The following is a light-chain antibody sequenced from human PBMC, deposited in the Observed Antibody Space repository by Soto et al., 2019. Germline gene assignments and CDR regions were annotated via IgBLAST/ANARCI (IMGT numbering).Light chain of an antibody. CDR1: QSIGNW. CDR3: QQYNSYWT. Sequence: DVQLTQAPSTLSASVGDRVTITCRASQSIGNWLAWYQQKPGKAPKLLIYDASSLESGVPSRFSGSGSGTEFTLTISSLQPDDFATYYCQQYNSYWTFGQGTKVDI. J-gene: IGKJ1*01. CDR2: DAS. V-gene: IGKV1-5*01.